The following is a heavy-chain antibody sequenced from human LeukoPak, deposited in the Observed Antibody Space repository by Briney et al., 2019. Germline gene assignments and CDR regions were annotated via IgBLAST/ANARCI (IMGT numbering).Heavy chain of an antibody. D-gene: IGHD6-13*01. V-gene: IGHV4-30-2*01. CDR3: ARRSGSSWYLDY. J-gene: IGHJ4*02. CDR2: IYHSGST. Sequence: SETLSLTCTVSGGSISSGGYYWSWIRQPPGKDLEWIRYIYHSGSTYYNPSLKSRVTISVDRSKNQFSLKLSSVTAADTAVYYCARRSGSSWYLDYWGQGTLVTVSS. CDR1: GGSISSGGYY.